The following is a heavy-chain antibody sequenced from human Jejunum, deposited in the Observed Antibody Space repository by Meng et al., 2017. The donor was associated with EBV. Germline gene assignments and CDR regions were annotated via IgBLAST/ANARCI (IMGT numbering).Heavy chain of an antibody. CDR2: FDPEDGET. J-gene: IGHJ4*02. D-gene: IGHD3-3*01. CDR1: GYSLTELS. CDR3: ATAHGFTIFGVAYYFDY. V-gene: IGHV1-24*01. Sequence: QVQLVQSGAEVKKPGASVKVSCKVSGYSLTELSMHWVRQAPGKGLEWMGGFDPEDGETIYAQKFQGRVTMTEDTSTDTAYMELSSLRAEDTAVYYCATAHGFTIFGVAYYFDYWGQGTLVTVSS.